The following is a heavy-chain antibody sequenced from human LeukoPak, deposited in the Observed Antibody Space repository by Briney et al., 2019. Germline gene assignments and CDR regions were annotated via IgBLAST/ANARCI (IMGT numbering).Heavy chain of an antibody. CDR1: GFTFSSYW. Sequence: PWGVLRLSCAAPGFTFSSYWMSWVRQAPGKGLEWVANIKQDGSEKYYVDSVKGRFTISRDNAKNSLYLQMNSLRAEDTAVYYCARAGGTYYGIAFDIWGQGTMVTVSS. CDR2: IKQDGSEK. D-gene: IGHD1-26*01. CDR3: ARAGGTYYGIAFDI. V-gene: IGHV3-7*01. J-gene: IGHJ3*02.